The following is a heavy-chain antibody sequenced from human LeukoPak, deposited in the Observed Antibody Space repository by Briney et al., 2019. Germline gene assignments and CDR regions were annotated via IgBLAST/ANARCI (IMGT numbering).Heavy chain of an antibody. CDR1: GYTFTSYY. V-gene: IGHV1-46*01. J-gene: IGHJ4*02. CDR3: ARDKSSGWYVGY. D-gene: IGHD6-19*01. Sequence: ASVKVSCKASGYTFTSYYMHWVRQAPGQGNEWMGIINPSGGSTRYAQKFQGRVTITRDTSTSTVYMELSSLRSEDTAVYYCARDKSSGWYVGYWGQGTLVTVSS. CDR2: INPSGGST.